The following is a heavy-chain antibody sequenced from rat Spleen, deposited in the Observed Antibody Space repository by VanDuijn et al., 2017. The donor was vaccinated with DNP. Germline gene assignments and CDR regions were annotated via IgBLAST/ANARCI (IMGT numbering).Heavy chain of an antibody. Sequence: VQLKESGPGPVQPSQTLSLTCTVSGFSLTDFNVHWVRQPTGKGLEWMGVLWTDGNTDYNSALKSRLTISRDTSKSQLFLKMNSLQTEDMATYYCVRGDWAHWGQGVMVTASS. J-gene: IGHJ2*01. CDR2: LWTDGNT. V-gene: IGHV2-30*01. D-gene: IGHD4-6*01. CDR3: VRGDWAH. CDR1: GFSLTDFN.